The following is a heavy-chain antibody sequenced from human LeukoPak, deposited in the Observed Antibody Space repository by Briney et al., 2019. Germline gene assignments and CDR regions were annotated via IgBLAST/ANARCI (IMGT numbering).Heavy chain of an antibody. V-gene: IGHV3-21*06. Sequence: GGSLRLSCAASGFTFRTYNMNWVRQAPGKGLEWVSFISKTSTKIYYGDSVRGRFTISRDNAKNSIHLQMGSLRVEDTAVYYCVRGDGDLFDFWGQGTLVSVSS. D-gene: IGHD4-17*01. CDR2: ISKTSTKI. CDR3: VRGDGDLFDF. J-gene: IGHJ4*02. CDR1: GFTFRTYN.